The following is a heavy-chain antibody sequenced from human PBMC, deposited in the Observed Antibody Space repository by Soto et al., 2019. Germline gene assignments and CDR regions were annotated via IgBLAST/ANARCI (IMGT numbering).Heavy chain of an antibody. CDR2: ISAYNGNT. D-gene: IGHD3-3*01. CDR3: ARVQHYDFWSGYYDY. J-gene: IGHJ4*02. V-gene: IGHV1-18*01. Sequence: ASVKVSCKASGYSFSFYGISWVRQAPGQGLEWMGWISAYNGNTNYAQKLQGRVTMTTDTSTSTAYMELRSLRSDDTAVYYCARVQHYDFWSGYYDYWGQGTLVTVSS. CDR1: GYSFSFYG.